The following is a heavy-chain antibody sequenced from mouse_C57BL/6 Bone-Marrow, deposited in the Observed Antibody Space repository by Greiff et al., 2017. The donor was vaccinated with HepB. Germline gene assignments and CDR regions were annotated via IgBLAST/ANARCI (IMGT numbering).Heavy chain of an antibody. Sequence: QVQLQQSGAELVRPGASVKLSCKASGYTFTDYYITWVKQRPGQGLEWIARIYPGSGNTYYNEKFKGKATLTAETSSSTAYMQLSSLTSEDSAVYFCARSGRLITTVLSPYYFDYWGQGTTLTVSS. V-gene: IGHV1-76*01. J-gene: IGHJ2*01. CDR3: ARSGRLITTVLSPYYFDY. D-gene: IGHD1-1*01. CDR1: GYTFTDYY. CDR2: IYPGSGNT.